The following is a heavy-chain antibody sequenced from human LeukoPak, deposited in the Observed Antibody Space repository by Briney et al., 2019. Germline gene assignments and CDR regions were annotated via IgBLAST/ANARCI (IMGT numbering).Heavy chain of an antibody. J-gene: IGHJ5*02. CDR2: IYYSGNT. Sequence: SETLSLTCTVSGGSISGYYWSWIRQPPGKGLEWIGYIYYSGNTNYNPSLKSRVTISVDTSKNQFSLKLSSVTAADTAVYYCARVGYYDYVWGSYREHGNNWFDPWGQGTLVTVSS. D-gene: IGHD3-16*02. V-gene: IGHV4-59*01. CDR1: GGSISGYY. CDR3: ARVGYYDYVWGSYREHGNNWFDP.